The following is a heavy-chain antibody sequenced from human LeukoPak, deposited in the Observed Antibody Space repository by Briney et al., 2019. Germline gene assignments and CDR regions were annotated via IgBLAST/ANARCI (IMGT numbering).Heavy chain of an antibody. Sequence: TGGSLRLSYAASGFTFSSYSMNWVRQAPGKGLEWVSYISSSSSTIYYADSVEGRFTISRDNAKSSLYLQMNSLRDEDTAVYYCARGYSYGTYYYYGMDVWGQGTTVTVSS. D-gene: IGHD5-18*01. V-gene: IGHV3-48*02. CDR3: ARGYSYGTYYYYGMDV. CDR1: GFTFSSYS. J-gene: IGHJ6*02. CDR2: ISSSSSTI.